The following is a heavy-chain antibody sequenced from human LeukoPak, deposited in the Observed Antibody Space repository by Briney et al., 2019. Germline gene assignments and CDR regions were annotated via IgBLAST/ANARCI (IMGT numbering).Heavy chain of an antibody. CDR1: GFTFSSYA. Sequence: PGGSLRLSCAASGFTFSSYAMSWVRQAPGKGLEWVSAISGSGGSTYYADSVEGRFTISRDNSKNTLYLQMNSLRAEDTAVYYCAKVRITMIVVGANYDYWGQGTLVTVSS. CDR2: ISGSGGST. CDR3: AKVRITMIVVGANYDY. J-gene: IGHJ4*02. V-gene: IGHV3-23*01. D-gene: IGHD3-22*01.